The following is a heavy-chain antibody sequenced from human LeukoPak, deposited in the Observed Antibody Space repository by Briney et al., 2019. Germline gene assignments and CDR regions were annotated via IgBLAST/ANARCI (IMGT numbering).Heavy chain of an antibody. CDR1: GYTFTSYG. Sequence: APVKVSCKASGYTFTSYGISWVRQAPGQGLEWMGGIIPIFGTANYAQKFQGRVTITADESTSTAYMELSSLRSEDTAVYYCASGYSSSWYRSPTNYFDYWGQGTLVTVSS. CDR3: ASGYSSSWYRSPTNYFDY. D-gene: IGHD6-13*01. CDR2: IIPIFGTA. J-gene: IGHJ4*02. V-gene: IGHV1-69*13.